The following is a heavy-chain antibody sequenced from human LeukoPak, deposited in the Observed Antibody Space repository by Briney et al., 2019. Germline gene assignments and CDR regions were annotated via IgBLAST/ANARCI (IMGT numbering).Heavy chain of an antibody. CDR1: GYTFTSYY. Sequence: ASVKVSCKASGYTFTSYYMHWVRQAPGQGLEWMGIINPSGGSTSYAQKFQGRVTIPAVESMSTAYMQLSSLRSVDTAVYYCARGWLAESTVVTPYNYWGQGTLVTVSS. V-gene: IGHV1-46*01. CDR2: INPSGGST. CDR3: ARGWLAESTVVTPYNY. J-gene: IGHJ4*02. D-gene: IGHD4-23*01.